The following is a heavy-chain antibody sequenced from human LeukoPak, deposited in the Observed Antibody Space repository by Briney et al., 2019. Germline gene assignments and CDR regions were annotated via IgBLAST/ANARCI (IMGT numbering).Heavy chain of an antibody. CDR1: GFTVRSNY. CDR3: ARVLSGSGSLYYYYYYMDV. Sequence: QSGGSLRLSCAASGFTVRSNYMSWVRQAPGKGLEWVSPIYSGSSTYYADSVRGRFTISRDNSKNTLYLQMNSLRAEDTAVYYCARVLSGSGSLYYYYYYMDVWGKGTTVTISS. CDR2: IYSGSST. D-gene: IGHD6-19*01. V-gene: IGHV3-53*01. J-gene: IGHJ6*03.